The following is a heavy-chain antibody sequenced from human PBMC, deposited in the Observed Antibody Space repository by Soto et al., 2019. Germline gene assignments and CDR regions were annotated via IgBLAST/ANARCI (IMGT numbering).Heavy chain of an antibody. CDR3: ERNMDTALGDIEY. CDR2: IWYDGTNK. V-gene: IGHV3-33*01. J-gene: IGHJ4*02. Sequence: QVQLVESGGGVVQPCTSLRLSCVASGFSFSNYGMYWVRQAPGKGLVWVSVIWYDGTNKFYADSVKGRFTISRDNVQNTLYLQMNSRRAEDTAVYYCERNMDTALGDIEYWGQGTLVTVSS. D-gene: IGHD5-18*01. CDR1: GFSFSNYG.